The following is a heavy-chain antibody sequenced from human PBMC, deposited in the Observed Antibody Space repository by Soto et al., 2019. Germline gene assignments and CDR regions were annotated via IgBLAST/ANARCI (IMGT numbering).Heavy chain of an antibody. D-gene: IGHD6-19*01. V-gene: IGHV1-69*08. CDR1: GDSFSSYT. J-gene: IGHJ3*02. Sequence: QVQLVQSGAEVGKPGSSVKVSCKASGDSFSSYTLSWMRQAPGHGLEWMGRIVPLLGTTNYTQKFQGSVTFTADKSTSTVDMELGNLRAEDTALYYCARDVSAVAGTQAGDIGGEGTMVIVSS. CDR2: IVPLLGTT. CDR3: ARDVSAVAGTQAGDI.